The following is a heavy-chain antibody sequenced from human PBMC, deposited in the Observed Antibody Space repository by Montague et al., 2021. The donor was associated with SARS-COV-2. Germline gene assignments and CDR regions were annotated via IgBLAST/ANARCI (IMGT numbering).Heavy chain of an antibody. CDR3: ARDLGSYYGMDV. J-gene: IGHJ6*02. CDR1: GFTFSSYA. V-gene: IGHV3-30*04. CDR2: ISYDGSNK. Sequence: SLRLSCAASGFTFSSYAMHWVRQAPGKGLERVAVISYDGSNKYYADSVKGRFTISRDNSKNTLYLQMNSLRAEDTAVYYCARDLGSYYGMDVWSQGTTVTVSS.